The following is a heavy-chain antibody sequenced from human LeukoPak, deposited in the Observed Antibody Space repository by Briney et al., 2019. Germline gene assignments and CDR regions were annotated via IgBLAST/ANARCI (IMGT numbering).Heavy chain of an antibody. CDR2: IYSGGST. CDR3: AGEGYSTGFYYFIY. D-gene: IGHD6-19*01. Sequence: PGGSLRPSCAASGFTVSSNYMSWVRQAPGKGLEWVSVIYSGGSTYYADSVKGRFTISRDNSKNTLYLQMNSLRAEDTAVYYCAGEGYSTGFYYFIYWGQGALVTVSS. CDR1: GFTVSSNY. V-gene: IGHV3-53*01. J-gene: IGHJ4*02.